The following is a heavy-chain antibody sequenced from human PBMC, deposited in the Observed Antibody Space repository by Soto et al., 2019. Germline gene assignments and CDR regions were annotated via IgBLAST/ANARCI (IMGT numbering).Heavy chain of an antibody. CDR1: GFTFGIYA. Sequence: GGSLRLSCAASGFTFGIYAMSWVRQAPGKELEWVSSISGSGGSIYYAHSVKGRFTISRDKATDTLDLQMNSLHGEDTAVYYRARVAPKYSSTPHRFYFCGQETLFAISS. V-gene: IGHV3-23*01. J-gene: IGHJ4*02. D-gene: IGHD6-13*01. CDR2: ISGSGGSI. CDR3: ARVAPKYSSTPHRFYF.